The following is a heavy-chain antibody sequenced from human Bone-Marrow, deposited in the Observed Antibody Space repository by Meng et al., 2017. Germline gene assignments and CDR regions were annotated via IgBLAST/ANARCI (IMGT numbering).Heavy chain of an antibody. J-gene: IGHJ4*02. D-gene: IGHD3-9*01. Sequence: GSLRLSCTVSGGSTSSSRYYWGWIRQPPGKGLEWIGSIFYSESTYYNPSLKSRVTISVYTSKNQFSLKLICVTAADTAVYYCARVGDTYYVILRGTPFDYWGQGTLVTVSS. CDR3: ARVGDTYYVILRGTPFDY. V-gene: IGHV4-39*07. CDR1: GGSTSSSRYY. CDR2: IFYSEST.